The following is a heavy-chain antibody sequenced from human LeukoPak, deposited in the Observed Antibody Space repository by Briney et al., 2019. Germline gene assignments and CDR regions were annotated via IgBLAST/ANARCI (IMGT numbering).Heavy chain of an antibody. Sequence: GGSLRLSCTASGFTFSSYWMNWVRQAPGKGLEWVANIKHDGSEKYHVDSVKGRFTISRDNAKNSLYLQMNSLRAEDTAVYYCARGGVSVGGNFDYWGQGTLVTVSS. V-gene: IGHV3-7*01. CDR2: IKHDGSEK. D-gene: IGHD4-23*01. CDR1: GFTFSSYW. J-gene: IGHJ4*02. CDR3: ARGGVSVGGNFDY.